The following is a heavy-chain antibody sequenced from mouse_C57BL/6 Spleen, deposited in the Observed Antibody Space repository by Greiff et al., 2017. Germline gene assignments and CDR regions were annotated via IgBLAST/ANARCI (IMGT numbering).Heavy chain of an antibody. CDR3: AMATTGSSSLFAY. CDR2: IHPSDSDT. CDR1: GYTFTSYW. Sequence: QVQLKQPGAELVKPGASVKVSCKASGYTFTSYWMHWVKQRPGQGLEWIGRIHPSDSDTNYNQKFKGKATLTVDKSSSTAYMQLSSLTSEDSAVYYCAMATTGSSSLFAYGGQGTLVTVSA. D-gene: IGHD1-1*01. V-gene: IGHV1-74*01. J-gene: IGHJ3*01.